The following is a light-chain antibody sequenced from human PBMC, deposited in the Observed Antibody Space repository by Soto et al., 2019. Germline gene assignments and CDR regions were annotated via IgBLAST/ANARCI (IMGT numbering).Light chain of an antibody. Sequence: QSALTQPASVSVSPGQSIAISCTGTSSDVGGYNYVSWYQQHPGKAPKLIIYDVTNRPSGVSNRFSGSKSGNTASLTISGLQAEDEADYYCGSYTSSSTYVFGTGTKVTVL. V-gene: IGLV2-14*01. J-gene: IGLJ1*01. CDR2: DVT. CDR1: SSDVGGYNY. CDR3: GSYTSSSTYV.